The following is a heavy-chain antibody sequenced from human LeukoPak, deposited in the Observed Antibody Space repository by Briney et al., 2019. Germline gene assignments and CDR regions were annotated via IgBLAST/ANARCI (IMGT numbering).Heavy chain of an antibody. J-gene: IGHJ4*02. CDR3: ARQGIGGGLDY. CDR1: GYSISSGYY. CDR2: IYHSGST. V-gene: IGHV4-38-2*01. Sequence: PSETLSLTCAVSGYSISSGYYWGWIRQPPGKGLEWIGSIYHSGSTYYNPSLKSRVTISVDTSKNQFSLNLSSVTAADTAVYYCARQGIGGGLDYWGQGTLVTVSS. D-gene: IGHD2/OR15-2a*01.